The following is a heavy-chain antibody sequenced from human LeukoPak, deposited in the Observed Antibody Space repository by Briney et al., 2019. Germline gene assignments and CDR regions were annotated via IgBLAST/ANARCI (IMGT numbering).Heavy chain of an antibody. CDR1: GGTFSSYA. Sequence: GASVKVSCKASGGTFSSYAISWVRQAPGQGLEWMGGIIPIFGTANYAQKFQGRVTITADEPTSTAYMELSSLRFEDTAVYYCARGECVLRFLEEDYYMDVWGKGTTVTVSS. CDR3: ARGECVLRFLEEDYYMDV. V-gene: IGHV1-69*13. CDR2: IIPIFGTA. D-gene: IGHD3-3*01. J-gene: IGHJ6*03.